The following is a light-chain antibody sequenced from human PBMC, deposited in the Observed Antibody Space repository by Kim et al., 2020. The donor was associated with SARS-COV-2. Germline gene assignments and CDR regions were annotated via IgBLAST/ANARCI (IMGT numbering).Light chain of an antibody. CDR2: GAS. CDR3: HHYNNWPPLFT. V-gene: IGKV3D-15*01. Sequence: SPGESATLSCRASQTISNGLAWYRQKPGQAPTLLIYGASNRATDIPARFSGSGSGIEFTLTISSLQSEDFAVYYCHHYNNWPPLFTFGQGTKLEI. J-gene: IGKJ2*01. CDR1: QTISNG.